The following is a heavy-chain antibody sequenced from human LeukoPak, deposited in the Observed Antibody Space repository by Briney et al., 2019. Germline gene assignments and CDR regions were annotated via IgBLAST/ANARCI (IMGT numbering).Heavy chain of an antibody. D-gene: IGHD2-15*01. CDR1: GFIFNNYA. Sequence: GGSLRLSCVASGFIFNNYAMNWVRQAPGKGLEWVSGISGLGGSAYYAASVKGRFIISRDNSGNTLFFQLTNLRVEDTAVYYCARRGGISWSSFDYWGHGTLVTVSS. V-gene: IGHV3-23*01. J-gene: IGHJ4*01. CDR2: ISGLGGSA. CDR3: ARRGGISWSSFDY.